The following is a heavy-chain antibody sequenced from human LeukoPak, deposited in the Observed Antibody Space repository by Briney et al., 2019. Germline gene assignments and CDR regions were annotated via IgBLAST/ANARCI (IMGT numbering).Heavy chain of an antibody. CDR2: ISSSSSYI. J-gene: IGHJ4*02. CDR1: GFTFSSYS. CDR3: AREHQWLAFDY. Sequence: GGSLRLSCVASGFTFSSYSMNWVRQAPGKGLEWVSSISSSSSYIYYADSVKGRFTISRDNAKNSLYLQMNSLRAEDTAVYYCAREHQWLAFDYWGQGTLVTVSS. V-gene: IGHV3-21*01. D-gene: IGHD6-19*01.